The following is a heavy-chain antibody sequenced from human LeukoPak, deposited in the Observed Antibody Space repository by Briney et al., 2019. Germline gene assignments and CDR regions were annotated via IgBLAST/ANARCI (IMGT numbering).Heavy chain of an antibody. D-gene: IGHD3-10*02. CDR1: GFTFSSYN. J-gene: IGHJ6*04. CDR2: ITSSSTYI. CDR3: AELGITMIGGV. Sequence: GGSLRLSCAASGFTFSSYNMNWVRQAPGKGLEWVSSITSSSTYIYYADSVKGRFTISRDNARNSLYLQMNSLRVEDTAVYYCAELGITMIGGVWGKGTTVTISS. V-gene: IGHV3-21*01.